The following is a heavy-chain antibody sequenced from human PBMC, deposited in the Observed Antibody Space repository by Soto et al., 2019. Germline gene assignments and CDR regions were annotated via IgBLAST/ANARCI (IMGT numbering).Heavy chain of an antibody. Sequence: GGSLRLSCAASGFTFSTYWMDWVRQTPGKGLEWVANINQDGSEKNYVDSVKGRFTISRDNAGNSLYLQMRSLTAEDSALYYCSRSLNSWGQGALVSVSS. J-gene: IGHJ4*02. V-gene: IGHV3-7*01. CDR3: SRSLNS. CDR2: INQDGSEK. CDR1: GFTFSTYW.